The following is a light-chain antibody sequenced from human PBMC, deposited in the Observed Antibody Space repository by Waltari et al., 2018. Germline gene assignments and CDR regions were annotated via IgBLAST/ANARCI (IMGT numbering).Light chain of an antibody. J-gene: IGLJ3*02. CDR3: QTGGHGTWV. V-gene: IGLV4-69*01. CDR1: SGRSSNV. Sequence: QLVLTQSPSASASLGASVKLTCTLSSGRSSNVIAWHQQQPEKVPRYLMKVNSDGSHSKGDKIPVRFSGSSSGAEHYLTISGLQSEDEVDYYCQTGGHGTWVFGGGTKLTVL. CDR2: VNSDGSH.